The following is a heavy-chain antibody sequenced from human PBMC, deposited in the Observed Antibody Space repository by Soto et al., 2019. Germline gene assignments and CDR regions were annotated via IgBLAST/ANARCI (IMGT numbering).Heavy chain of an antibody. V-gene: IGHV4-30-2*01. Sequence: SETLSLTCAVSGGSISSGGYSWSWIRQPPGKGLEWIGYMYHSGSTYYNPSLKSRVTISVDRSKNQFSLKLSSVTAADTAMYYCARVPDYWGQGILVTVSS. D-gene: IGHD2-2*01. J-gene: IGHJ4*02. CDR1: GGSISSGGYS. CDR3: ARVPDY. CDR2: MYHSGST.